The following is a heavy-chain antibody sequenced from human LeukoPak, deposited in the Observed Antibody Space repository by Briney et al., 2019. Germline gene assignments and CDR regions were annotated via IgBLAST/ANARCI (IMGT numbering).Heavy chain of an antibody. Sequence: ASVKVSCKASGGTFSSYAISWVRQAPGQGLEWMGGIIPIFGTANYAQKFQGRVTITADESTSTAYMELSSLRSEDTAVYYCASLPLYCSSTSCSIGWFDPWGQGTLVTVSS. CDR2: IIPIFGTA. CDR1: GGTFSSYA. V-gene: IGHV1-69*13. CDR3: ASLPLYCSSTSCSIGWFDP. D-gene: IGHD2-2*01. J-gene: IGHJ5*02.